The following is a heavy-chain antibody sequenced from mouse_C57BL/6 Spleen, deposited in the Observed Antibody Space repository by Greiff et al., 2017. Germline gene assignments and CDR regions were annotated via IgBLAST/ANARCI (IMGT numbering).Heavy chain of an antibody. CDR2: IDPSDSYT. D-gene: IGHD2-1*01. V-gene: IGHV1-50*01. CDR3: ARSGNYLAWFAY. Sequence: QVQLKQPGAELVKPGASVKLSCKASGYTFTSYWMQWVKQRPGQGLEWIGEIDPSDSYTNYNQKFKGKATLTVDTSSSTAYMQLSSLTSEDSAVYYCARSGNYLAWFAYWGQGTLVTVSA. CDR1: GYTFTSYW. J-gene: IGHJ3*01.